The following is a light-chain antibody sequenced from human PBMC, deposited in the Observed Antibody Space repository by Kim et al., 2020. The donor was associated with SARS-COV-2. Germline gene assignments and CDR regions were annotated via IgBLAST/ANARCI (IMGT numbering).Light chain of an antibody. J-gene: IGLJ2*01. CDR2: QDS. Sequence: VSPGQTASITCSGDKLGDKYACWYQQKPGQSPGLVIYQDSKRPSGIPERFSGSNSGNTATLTISGTQAMDEADYYCQAWDSSSVVFGGGTQLTVL. V-gene: IGLV3-1*01. CDR1: KLGDKY. CDR3: QAWDSSSVV.